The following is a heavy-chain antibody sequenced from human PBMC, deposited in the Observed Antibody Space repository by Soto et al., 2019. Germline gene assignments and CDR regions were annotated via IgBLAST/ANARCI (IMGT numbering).Heavy chain of an antibody. CDR2: MNPNSGNT. CDR3: ARERSAAGTGWFDP. Sequence: QVQLVQSGAEVKKPGASVKVSCKASGYTFTSYDINWVRQATGQGLEWMGWMNPNSGNTGYAQKFQHRVTMTRNPSISTADMELSSLRSEATAVYYCARERSAAGTGWFDPWGQGTLVTVSS. J-gene: IGHJ5*02. D-gene: IGHD6-13*01. CDR1: GYTFTSYD. V-gene: IGHV1-8*01.